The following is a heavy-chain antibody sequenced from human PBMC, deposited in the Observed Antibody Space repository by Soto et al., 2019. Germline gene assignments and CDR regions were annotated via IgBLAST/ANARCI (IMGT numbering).Heavy chain of an antibody. CDR2: IIPIFGTA. CDR1: AGTFSSYA. D-gene: IGHD1-26*01. J-gene: IGHJ4*02. CDR3: ARGGELRDY. V-gene: IGHV1-69*12. Sequence: QVQLVQSGAEVKKPGSSVKVSCKASAGTFSSYAIGWVRQAPGQGLEWLGGIIPIFGTANYAQKFQGSVTITADEARSTAYMERSSLRPEDTAVHYWARGGELRDYWGQGTLVTVSS.